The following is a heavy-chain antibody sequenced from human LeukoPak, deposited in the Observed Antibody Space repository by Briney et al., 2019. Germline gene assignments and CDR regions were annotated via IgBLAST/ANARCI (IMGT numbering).Heavy chain of an antibody. V-gene: IGHV3-74*01. CDR1: GFTFRSFW. CDR2: INNDGSST. J-gene: IGHJ4*02. Sequence: GGSLRLSCAASGFTFRSFWTHWVRQAPGKGLVWVSHINNDGSSTTYADPVKGRSTISKDDAKNTVYLQMNSLRVEDTAVYYCAAWGVFDYWGQGTRVTVSS. D-gene: IGHD3-16*01. CDR3: AAWGVFDY.